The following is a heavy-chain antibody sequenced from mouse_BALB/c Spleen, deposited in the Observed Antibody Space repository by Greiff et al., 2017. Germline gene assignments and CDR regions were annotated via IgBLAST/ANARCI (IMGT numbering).Heavy chain of an antibody. D-gene: IGHD4-1*01. Sequence: EVKLMESGPELVKPGASVKISCKASGYTFTDYNMHWVKQSHGKSLEWIGYIYPYNGGTGYNQKFKSKATLTVDNSSSTAYMELRSLTSEDSAVYYCARSVGRAWFAYWGQGTLVTVSA. CDR3: ARSVGRAWFAY. CDR2: IYPYNGGT. CDR1: GYTFTDYN. J-gene: IGHJ3*01. V-gene: IGHV1S29*02.